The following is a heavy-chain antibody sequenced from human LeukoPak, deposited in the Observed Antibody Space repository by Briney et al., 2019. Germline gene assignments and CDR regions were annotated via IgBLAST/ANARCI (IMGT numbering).Heavy chain of an antibody. Sequence: SETLSLTCTVSGGSISSYYWSWIRQPPGKGLEWIGYIYYSGTTNYTPSLKSRVTISVDTSKNQFSLKLSSVTAADTAVYYCARRFSGAADYWGQGTLVTVSS. D-gene: IGHD3-10*01. CDR1: GGSISSYY. CDR3: ARRFSGAADY. J-gene: IGHJ4*02. CDR2: IYYSGTT. V-gene: IGHV4-59*08.